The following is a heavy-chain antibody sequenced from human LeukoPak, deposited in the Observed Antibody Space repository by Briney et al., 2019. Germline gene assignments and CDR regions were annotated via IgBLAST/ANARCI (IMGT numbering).Heavy chain of an antibody. D-gene: IGHD1-26*01. CDR3: AKSGSYFDFDC. CDR2: IDQDGDEK. CDR1: GLTFSSAW. Sequence: GGSLRLSCAASGLTFSSAWMSWVRLAPGKGLEWVANIDQDGDEKYYVDSVKGRFTISRDNAKNSLYLQMNSLIPEDTAVYYCAKSGSYFDFDCWGQGTLVTVSS. V-gene: IGHV3-7*01. J-gene: IGHJ4*02.